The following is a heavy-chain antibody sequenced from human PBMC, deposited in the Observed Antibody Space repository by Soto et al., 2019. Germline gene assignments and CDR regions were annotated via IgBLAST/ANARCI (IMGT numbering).Heavy chain of an antibody. D-gene: IGHD6-13*01. CDR3: AKDLGYSRIAAQGYYYGMDV. V-gene: IGHV3-43*01. CDR1: GFTFDDYT. J-gene: IGHJ6*02. CDR2: ISWDGGST. Sequence: GGSLRLSCAASGFTFDDYTMHWVRQAPGKGLEWVSLISWDGGSTYYADSVKGRFTISRDNSKNSLYLQMNSLRTEDTALYYCAKDLGYSRIAAQGYYYGMDVWGQGTTVTVSS.